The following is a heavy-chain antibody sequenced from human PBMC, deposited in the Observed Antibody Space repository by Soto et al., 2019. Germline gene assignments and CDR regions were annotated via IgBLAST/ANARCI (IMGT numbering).Heavy chain of an antibody. CDR1: GYSFTSYC. Sequence: PGESLKISCKGSGYSFTSYCFGWVGQMPGKGLEWMGIIYPGDSDTRYSPSFQGQVTISADKSISTAYLQWSSLKASDTAMYYCARHLAAADANYYYYGMDVWGQGNTVTVSS. CDR2: IYPGDSDT. CDR3: ARHLAAADANYYYYGMDV. J-gene: IGHJ6*01. V-gene: IGHV5-51*01. D-gene: IGHD6-13*01.